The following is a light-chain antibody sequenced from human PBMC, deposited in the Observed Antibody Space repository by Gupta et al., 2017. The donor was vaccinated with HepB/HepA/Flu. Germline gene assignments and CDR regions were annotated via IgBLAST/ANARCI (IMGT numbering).Light chain of an antibody. Sequence: DLQITQSPSSLSASVGDRVTITCRASQSISSYLNWYQQKPGKAPKLLIYAASSLQSGVPSRFSGSGSGTDFTLTISSLQPEDFATYYCQQSYSTPRTFGQGTKVEIK. V-gene: IGKV1-39*01. J-gene: IGKJ1*01. CDR2: AAS. CDR1: QSISSY. CDR3: QQSYSTPRT.